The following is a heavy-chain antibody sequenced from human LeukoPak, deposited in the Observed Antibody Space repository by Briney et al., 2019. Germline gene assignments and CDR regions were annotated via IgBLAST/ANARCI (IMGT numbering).Heavy chain of an antibody. V-gene: IGHV3-23*01. CDR2: ISGSGGST. CDR1: GFTFSSYA. CDR3: AKLRARIAVAGFLFH. Sequence: GGSLRLPCAASGFTFSSYAMSWVRQAPGKGLEWVSAISGSGGSTYYAGSVKGRFTISRDNSKNTLYLQMNSLRAEDTAVYYCAKLRARIAVAGFLFHWGQGTLVTVSS. D-gene: IGHD6-19*01. J-gene: IGHJ4*02.